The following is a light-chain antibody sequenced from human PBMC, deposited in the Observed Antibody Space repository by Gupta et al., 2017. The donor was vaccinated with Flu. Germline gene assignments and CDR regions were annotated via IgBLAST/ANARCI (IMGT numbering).Light chain of an antibody. V-gene: IGLV1-51*01. CDR1: SSNIGKNH. CDR2: DND. Sequence: QSTLTQPPSVSAAPGQMVTISCSGGSSNIGKNHVSWYQQLPGTAPKLLVYDNDKRPSAIPDRFSGSKSGTSATLGITGLETGDEADYYCGTWDSSLSMWPFGGGTKLTVL. J-gene: IGLJ2*01. CDR3: GTWDSSLSMWP.